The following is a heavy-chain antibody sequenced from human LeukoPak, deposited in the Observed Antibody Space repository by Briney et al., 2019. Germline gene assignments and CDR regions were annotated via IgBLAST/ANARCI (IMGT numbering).Heavy chain of an antibody. CDR1: GYTFDDYA. D-gene: IGHD6-13*01. Sequence: PGGSLRLSCAASGYTFDDYAMHWVRQAPGKGLEWVSGISWNSGSIGYADSVKGRFTISRDNAKNSLYLQMNSLRPEDTALYYCAKDGYTSSWYSQHWGQGTLVTVSS. CDR2: ISWNSGSI. J-gene: IGHJ1*01. V-gene: IGHV3-9*01. CDR3: AKDGYTSSWYSQH.